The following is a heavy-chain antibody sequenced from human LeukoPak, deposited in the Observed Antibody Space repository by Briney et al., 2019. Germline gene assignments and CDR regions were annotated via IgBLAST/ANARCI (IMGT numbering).Heavy chain of an antibody. CDR1: GGSISSSNW. Sequence: PSETLSLTCAVSGGSISSSNWWSWVRQPPGKGLEWIGEIYHSGSTNYNPSLKSRVTISVDKSKNQFSLKLSSVTAADTAVYYCARGIWFGTAYMNWFDPWGQGTLVTVSS. V-gene: IGHV4-4*02. CDR3: ARGIWFGTAYMNWFDP. D-gene: IGHD3-10*01. CDR2: IYHSGST. J-gene: IGHJ5*02.